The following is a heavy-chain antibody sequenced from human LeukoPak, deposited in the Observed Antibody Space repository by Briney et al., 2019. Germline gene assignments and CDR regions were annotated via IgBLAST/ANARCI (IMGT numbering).Heavy chain of an antibody. CDR1: GYTFTGYY. J-gene: IGHJ5*02. V-gene: IGHV1-2*02. Sequence: GASVKVSCKASGYTFTGYYMHWVRQAPGQGLEWMGWINPNSGGTNYAQKFQGRVTTTRGTSISTAYMELSRLRSDDTAVYYCARDNKPTYVWGSSRPTRTNWFDPWGQGTLVTVSS. CDR2: INPNSGGT. D-gene: IGHD3-16*01. CDR3: ARDNKPTYVWGSSRPTRTNWFDP.